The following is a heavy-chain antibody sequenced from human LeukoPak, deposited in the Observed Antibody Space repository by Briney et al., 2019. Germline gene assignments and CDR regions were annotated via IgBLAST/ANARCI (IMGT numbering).Heavy chain of an antibody. CDR2: IYTSGST. Sequence: SETLSLTCTVSGGSISSYYWSWFRQPAGKGLEWIGRIYTSGSTNYNASLKSRVSMSVDTSKNQFSLKLSSVTAADTALFYCARENSGSYREFDYWGQGTLVTVSS. J-gene: IGHJ4*02. CDR3: ARENSGSYREFDY. D-gene: IGHD1-26*01. CDR1: GGSISSYY. V-gene: IGHV4-4*07.